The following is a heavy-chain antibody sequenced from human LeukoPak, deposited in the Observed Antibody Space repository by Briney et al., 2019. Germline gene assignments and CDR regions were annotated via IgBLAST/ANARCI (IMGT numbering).Heavy chain of an antibody. V-gene: IGHV4-4*07. CDR1: GGSISSYY. D-gene: IGHD3-9*01. CDR2: IYTSGSP. J-gene: IGHJ4*02. Sequence: SETLSLTCTVSGGSISSYYWSWIRQPAGKGLEWIGRIYTSGSPYYNPSLMSRVTISVDTSKTQFSLELNSMTAADTALYYCARQRETGQFDYWGQGTLVSVSS. CDR3: ARQRETGQFDY.